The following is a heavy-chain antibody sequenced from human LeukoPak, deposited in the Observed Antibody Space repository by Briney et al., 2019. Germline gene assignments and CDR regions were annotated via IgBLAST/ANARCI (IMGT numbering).Heavy chain of an antibody. CDR2: MNSDEIST. CDR3: ARANGDGASYYAS. Sequence: GGSLRLSCAASGFSFNSYWMHWVRQAPGKGLVWVSRMNSDEISTAYVDSVKGRFTISRDNAKNTLYLQMNSLRAEDTAVYYCARANGDGASYYASWGQGTLVTVSS. J-gene: IGHJ5*02. D-gene: IGHD1-26*01. V-gene: IGHV3-74*01. CDR1: GFSFNSYW.